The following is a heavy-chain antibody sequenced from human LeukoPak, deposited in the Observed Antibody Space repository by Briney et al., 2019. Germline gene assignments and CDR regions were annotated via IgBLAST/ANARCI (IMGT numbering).Heavy chain of an antibody. V-gene: IGHV3-21*04. D-gene: IGHD5-18*01. CDR2: ISPSSHYI. J-gene: IGHJ6*03. CDR1: GVTFSNYS. CDR3: ARDRHTAMVYYHYYMDV. Sequence: KTGGSLRLSCAGSGVTFSNYSSNWVRQAPGKGLEWVSSISPSSHYIYYADSVRGRFTISRDNARNSLYLQMNSLRDEDTAVYYCARDRHTAMVYYHYYMDVWGTGTTVTVSS.